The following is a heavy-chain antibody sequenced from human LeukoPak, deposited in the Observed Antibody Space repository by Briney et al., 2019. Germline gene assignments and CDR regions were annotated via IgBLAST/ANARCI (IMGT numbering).Heavy chain of an antibody. Sequence: GGSLRLSCAASGFTFSSYAMSWVRQAPGKGLEWVSSISAGGSTYYADSRKGRFTISRDNSKNTLYLQMNSLRADDTAVYYCTKAPGGLFDYWGQGTLVTVSS. CDR1: GFTFSSYA. CDR2: ISAGGST. CDR3: TKAPGGLFDY. J-gene: IGHJ4*02. V-gene: IGHV3-23*01. D-gene: IGHD3-10*01.